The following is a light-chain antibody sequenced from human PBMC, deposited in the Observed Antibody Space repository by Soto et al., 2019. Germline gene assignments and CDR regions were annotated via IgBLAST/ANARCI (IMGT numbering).Light chain of an antibody. CDR1: QSISRY. J-gene: IGKJ4*02. CDR2: AAS. V-gene: IGKV1-39*01. CDR3: QHSYSVIA. Sequence: DIQMTQSPSSLSTSVGDRVTITCRANQSISRYLNWYQQKRAKAPKLLIYAASTLQSGVPSMFSGGSSGTDFTLTISSLQPEDFATYYWQHSYSVIAFGGGTKVEIK.